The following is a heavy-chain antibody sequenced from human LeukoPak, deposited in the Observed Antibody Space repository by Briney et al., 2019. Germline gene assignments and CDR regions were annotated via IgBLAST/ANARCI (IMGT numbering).Heavy chain of an antibody. J-gene: IGHJ5*02. V-gene: IGHV4-59*12. CDR3: ARRDVLRYFDWLFGPWFDP. CDR1: GGSISSYY. D-gene: IGHD3-9*01. Sequence: SETLSLTCTVSGGSISSYYWSWIRQPPGKGLEWIGYIYYCGSTNYNPSLKSRVTISVDTSKNQFSLKPSSVTAADTAVYYCARRDVLRYFDWLFGPWFDPRGQGTLVTVSS. CDR2: IYYCGST.